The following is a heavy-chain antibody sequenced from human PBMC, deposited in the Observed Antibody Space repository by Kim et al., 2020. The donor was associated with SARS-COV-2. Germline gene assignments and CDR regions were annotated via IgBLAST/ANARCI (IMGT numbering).Heavy chain of an antibody. V-gene: IGHV3-7*01. CDR2: IKPDGSEK. J-gene: IGHJ6*02. CDR3: VRGHYGMDV. CDR1: GFTFSSYW. Sequence: GGSLRLSCAAFGFTFSSYWMTWVRQAPGKGLEWVANIKPDGSEKNYVDSVKGRFTVSRDNAKNSLHLQMNTLRADDMAVYYCVRGHYGMDVWGQGTTVTVSS.